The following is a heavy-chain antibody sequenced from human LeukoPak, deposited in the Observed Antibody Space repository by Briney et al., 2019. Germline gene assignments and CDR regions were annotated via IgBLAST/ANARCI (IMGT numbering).Heavy chain of an antibody. V-gene: IGHV3-21*01. CDR2: ISSTSSYI. Sequence: GGSLRLSCAASGFTFSSYSMNWVRQAPGKGLEWVSSISSTSSYIYYADSVKGRFTISRDNAKNSLYLQMNSLRAEDTAVYYCARGRYCSGGRCYCDYWGQGTLVTVSS. CDR1: GFTFSSYS. CDR3: ARGRYCSGGRCYCDY. D-gene: IGHD2-15*01. J-gene: IGHJ4*02.